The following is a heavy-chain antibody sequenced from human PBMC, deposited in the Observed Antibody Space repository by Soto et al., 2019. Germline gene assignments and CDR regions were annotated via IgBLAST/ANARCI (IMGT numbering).Heavy chain of an antibody. V-gene: IGHV1-69*06. Sequence: QVQLVQSGAEVKKPGSSVKVSCKASGDTFNNYVVNWVRQAPGQGLEWLGGMLPIFATANYAQKFQGRVTITADKSTRTAYMELTSLRSEDTAVYYCAGRCDSTTCLGHFDYWGQGTLVTVAS. J-gene: IGHJ4*02. CDR1: GDTFNNYV. D-gene: IGHD2-2*01. CDR2: MLPIFATA. CDR3: AGRCDSTTCLGHFDY.